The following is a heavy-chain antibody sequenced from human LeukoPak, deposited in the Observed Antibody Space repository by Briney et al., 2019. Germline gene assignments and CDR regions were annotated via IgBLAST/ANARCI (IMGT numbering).Heavy chain of an antibody. J-gene: IGHJ4*02. CDR2: IKQDGSEK. CDR3: AREMCSGGSCTLDY. Sequence: GGSLRLSCAASGFTFSSYWMSWVRQAPGKGLEWVANIKQDGSEKYYVDSVKGRFTISRDNAKNSLYLQMNSLRAEDTAVYYCAREMCSGGSCTLDYWGQGTLVTVSS. V-gene: IGHV3-7*01. CDR1: GFTFSSYW. D-gene: IGHD2-15*01.